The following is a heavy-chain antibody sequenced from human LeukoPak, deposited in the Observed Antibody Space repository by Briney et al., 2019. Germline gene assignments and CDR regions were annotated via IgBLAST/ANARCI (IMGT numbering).Heavy chain of an antibody. Sequence: SETLSLTCSVSGASIRSGDYYWSWIRQPPGKGLERIGYIYYTGSTYYNPSLKSRVTISLDTSKNQFSLKLSSVTAADTAVYYCARDYYGSGPDDYFDYWGLGTLVTVSS. CDR3: ARDYYGSGPDDYFDY. V-gene: IGHV4-30-4*01. J-gene: IGHJ4*02. CDR1: GASIRSGDYY. CDR2: IYYTGST. D-gene: IGHD3-10*01.